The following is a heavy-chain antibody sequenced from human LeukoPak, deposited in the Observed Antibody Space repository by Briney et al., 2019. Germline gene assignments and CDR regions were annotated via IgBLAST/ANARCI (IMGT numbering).Heavy chain of an antibody. J-gene: IGHJ6*02. V-gene: IGHV3-66*01. CDR3: ARSHCTNGICYTGDFYYYGMDV. Sequence: GGPLRLSCAASGFTVSTNYMSWVRQAPGKGLEWVSVIYRDANTYYADSVKGRFTISRDNSKNTLYLQMNSLRAEDTAVYYCARSHCTNGICYTGDFYYYGMDVWGQGTTVTVSS. D-gene: IGHD2-8*01. CDR2: IYRDANT. CDR1: GFTVSTNY.